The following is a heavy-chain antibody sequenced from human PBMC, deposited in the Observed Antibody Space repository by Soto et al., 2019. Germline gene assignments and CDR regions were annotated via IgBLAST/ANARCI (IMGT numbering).Heavy chain of an antibody. D-gene: IGHD3-22*01. J-gene: IGHJ4*02. V-gene: IGHV4-59*01. Sequence: PSETLSLTCTVSGGSISSYYWSWIRQPPGKGLEWIGYIYYSGSTNYNPSLKSRVTISVDTSKNQFSLKLSSVTAADTAVYYCARLRGYYYDSSGYYHFDYRAQRTPVTVSS. CDR2: IYYSGST. CDR1: GGSISSYY. CDR3: ARLRGYYYDSSGYYHFDY.